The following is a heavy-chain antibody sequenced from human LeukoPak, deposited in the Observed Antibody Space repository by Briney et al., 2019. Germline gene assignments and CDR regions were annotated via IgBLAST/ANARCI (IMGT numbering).Heavy chain of an antibody. J-gene: IGHJ5*02. CDR3: ARASVEYCGGDCYYYP. V-gene: IGHV3-21*01. D-gene: IGHD2-21*02. Sequence: GGSLRLSCAASGFTFSSYSMNWVRQAPGKGLEWVSSISSSSSYIYYADSVKGRFTISRDNAKNSLYLQMNSLRGEDTAVYYCARASVEYCGGDCYYYPWGQGTLVTVSS. CDR2: ISSSSSYI. CDR1: GFTFSSYS.